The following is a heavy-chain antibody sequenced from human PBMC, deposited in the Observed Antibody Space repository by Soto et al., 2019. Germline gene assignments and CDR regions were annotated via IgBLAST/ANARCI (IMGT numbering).Heavy chain of an antibody. CDR3: ARGYGDFDY. CDR1: GFTFSSYT. D-gene: IGHD4-17*01. J-gene: IGHJ4*02. Sequence: EVQLVESGGGLVKPGESLRLSCAASGFTFSSYTINWVRQAPGKGLEWVSSISSSSNYIYYADSVKGRFTISRDNAKNSLYPQMNSLRAEDTAVYYCARGYGDFDYWGQGTLVTVSS. V-gene: IGHV3-21*01. CDR2: ISSSSNYI.